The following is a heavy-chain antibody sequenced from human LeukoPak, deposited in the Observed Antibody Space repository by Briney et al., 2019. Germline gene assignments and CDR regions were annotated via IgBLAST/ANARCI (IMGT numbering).Heavy chain of an antibody. J-gene: IGHJ5*02. CDR3: ASRGILTGYSHNWFDP. D-gene: IGHD3-9*01. CDR2: INHSGST. Sequence: RPSETLSLTCAVYGGSFSGYYWSWIRQPPGKGLEWIGEINHSGSTNYNPSLESRVTISVDTSKNQFSLKLSSVTAADTAVYYCASRGILTGYSHNWFDPWGQGTLVTVSS. V-gene: IGHV4-34*01. CDR1: GGSFSGYY.